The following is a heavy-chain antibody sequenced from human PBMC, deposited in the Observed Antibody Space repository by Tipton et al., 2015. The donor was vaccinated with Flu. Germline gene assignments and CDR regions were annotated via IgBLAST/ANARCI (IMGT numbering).Heavy chain of an antibody. CDR3: VRTLDFGVPGAAEGFGY. D-gene: IGHD4-17*01. CDR2: IYPVDSDT. Sequence: QLVQSGAEVKKPGESLKISCKGSGYSFTGYWIGWVRQMPGKGLEWMGIIYPVDSDTRYSPSFQGQVTISADKSISTAYLQWSSLKASDTAMYYCVRTLDFGVPGAAEGFGYWGQGTLVTVSS. V-gene: IGHV5-51*03. CDR1: GYSFTGYW. J-gene: IGHJ4*02.